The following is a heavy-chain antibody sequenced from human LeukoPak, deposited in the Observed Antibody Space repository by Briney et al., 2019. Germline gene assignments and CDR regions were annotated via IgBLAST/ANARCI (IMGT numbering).Heavy chain of an antibody. CDR3: ARVDYGTATNWFDP. J-gene: IGHJ5*02. V-gene: IGHV4-59*01. D-gene: IGHD4/OR15-4a*01. CDR2: VYYSGTT. Sequence: PSETLSLTCTVSGGSIGTFYWSWIRHPPGRGLEWIGYVYYSGTTNYNPSLKSQLSMSVDTSKSQFSLNLSSVTAADTGVYFCARVDYGTATNWFDPWGQGILVTVSS. CDR1: GGSIGTFY.